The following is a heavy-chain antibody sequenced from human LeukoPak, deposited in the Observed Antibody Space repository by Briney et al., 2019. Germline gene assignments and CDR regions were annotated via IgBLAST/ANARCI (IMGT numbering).Heavy chain of an antibody. CDR3: ARDGSGGSTQYNWFDP. Sequence: GGSLRHSCVASGFTFSRYWMNWVRQAPGKGLEWVANMKQDGSEKYYVDSVKGRFTISRDNAKNSLYLQMNSLRAEDTGVYYCARDGSGGSTQYNWFDPWGQGTLVTVSS. J-gene: IGHJ5*02. CDR2: MKQDGSEK. V-gene: IGHV3-7*01. D-gene: IGHD1-26*01. CDR1: GFTFSRYW.